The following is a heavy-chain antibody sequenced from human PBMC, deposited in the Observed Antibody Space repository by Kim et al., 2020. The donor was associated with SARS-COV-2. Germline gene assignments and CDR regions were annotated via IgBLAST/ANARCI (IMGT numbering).Heavy chain of an antibody. CDR3: MQWLETYSMDV. CDR2: VRSKANNYGT. J-gene: IGHJ6*02. CDR1: GFAFSGSA. Sequence: GGSLRLSCAASGFAFSGSAIHWVRQASGKGLEWVGRVRSKANNYGTVYAASLKGKFTISRDDSENTAYLQMSSLKTDDTAVYYCMQWLETYSMDVWGQGTTVLVSS. V-gene: IGHV3-73*01. D-gene: IGHD6-19*01.